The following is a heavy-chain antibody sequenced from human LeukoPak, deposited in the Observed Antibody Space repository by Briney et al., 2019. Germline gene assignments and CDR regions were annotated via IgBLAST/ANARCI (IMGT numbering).Heavy chain of an antibody. V-gene: IGHV3-21*01. D-gene: IGHD4-17*01. CDR2: IRSSSSYI. J-gene: IGHJ4*02. CDR1: GFTFSSCA. Sequence: GGSLRLSGAASGFTFSSCAMNWVRQAPGKGLDWVSSIRSSSSYIYYADSVKGRFTISRDNAKNSLYLQMNGLRAEDTAVYYCARDFYGDYYFDYWGQGTLVTVSS. CDR3: ARDFYGDYYFDY.